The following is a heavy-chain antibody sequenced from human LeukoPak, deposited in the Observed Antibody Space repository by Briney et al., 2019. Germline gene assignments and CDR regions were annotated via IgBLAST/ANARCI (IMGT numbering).Heavy chain of an antibody. V-gene: IGHV3-30*07. CDR3: AREGRVSGYDFDC. J-gene: IGHJ4*02. CDR1: GFTFSTYA. Sequence: GGSLRLSCAASGFTFSTYAIHWVRQAPGKGLEWVAVISYDGTNKNYADSVKGRFTISRDNAKNTLYLQMNSLRAEDTAVYYCAREGRVSGYDFDCWGQGTLVTVSS. D-gene: IGHD5-12*01. CDR2: ISYDGTNK.